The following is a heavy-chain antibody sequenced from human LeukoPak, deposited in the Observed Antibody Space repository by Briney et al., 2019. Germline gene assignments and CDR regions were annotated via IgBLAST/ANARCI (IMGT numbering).Heavy chain of an antibody. V-gene: IGHV3-7*01. J-gene: IGHJ4*02. D-gene: IGHD3-3*01. CDR1: GFIFTNYF. Sequence: GGPLRLSCAASGFIFTNYFMSWVRQAPGKGLEWVASIKHDGSEKYYVDSVRGRFTISRDNTMNSLYLRMSSLRAEDTAVYYCATDRGWRTSGYYLYYFEYWAREPWSPTPQ. CDR2: IKHDGSEK. CDR3: ATDRGWRTSGYYLYYFEY.